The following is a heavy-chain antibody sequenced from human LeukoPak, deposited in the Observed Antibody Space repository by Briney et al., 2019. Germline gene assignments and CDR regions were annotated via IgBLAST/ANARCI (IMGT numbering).Heavy chain of an antibody. D-gene: IGHD6-13*01. CDR1: GFTFSSYSMN. CDR2: IYYSGST. Sequence: GSLRLSCAASGFTFSSYSMNWVRQAPGKGLEWIESIYYSGSTYYNPSLKSRVTISVDKSKNQSSLKLTSVTAADTAVYYCATHAIPAAGAPFDYWGEGALVTVSS. V-gene: IGHV4-59*05. J-gene: IGHJ4*02. CDR3: ATHAIPAAGAPFDY.